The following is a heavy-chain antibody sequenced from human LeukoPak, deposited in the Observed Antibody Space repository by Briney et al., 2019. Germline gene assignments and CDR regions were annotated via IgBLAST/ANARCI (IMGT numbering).Heavy chain of an antibody. J-gene: IGHJ6*02. CDR2: IYPGDSDT. CDR1: GYRFSNYW. D-gene: IGHD3-16*01. Sequence: GESLKISCKGSGYRFSNYWIAWVRQMPGKGLEWMGIIYPGDSDTRYSPSFQGQVTISADKSISTAYLQWSSLKASDTAMYYCARTFYYGMDVWGQGTTVTVSS. CDR3: ARTFYYGMDV. V-gene: IGHV5-51*01.